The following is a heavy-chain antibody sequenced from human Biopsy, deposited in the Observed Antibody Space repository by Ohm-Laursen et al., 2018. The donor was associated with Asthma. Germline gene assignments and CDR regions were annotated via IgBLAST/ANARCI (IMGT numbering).Heavy chain of an antibody. D-gene: IGHD4-23*01. CDR2: VFWSGST. CDR1: GGYTGSSDHH. Sequence: SDTLSLTCRVSGGYTGSSDHHWAWIRQAPGKGLEWIGFVFWSGSTHYSRSLERRVSISIDTATNEFSMKLWSVTPADTAVYFCARVVSYGDIYFGIDVWGPGTTVSIS. CDR3: ARVVSYGDIYFGIDV. J-gene: IGHJ6*02. V-gene: IGHV4-30-4*02.